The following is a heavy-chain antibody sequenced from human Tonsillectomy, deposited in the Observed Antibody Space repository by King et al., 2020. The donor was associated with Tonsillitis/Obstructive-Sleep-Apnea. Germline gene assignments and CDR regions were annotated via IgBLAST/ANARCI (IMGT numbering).Heavy chain of an antibody. D-gene: IGHD4-17*01. V-gene: IGHV3-15*07. J-gene: IGHJ6*02. CDR2: IKRKADGGTT. CDR1: GFTFYNAW. CDR3: TTLSDYGVLVYNGVDV. Sequence: VQLVESGGGLVRSGGSLRLSCAASGFTFYNAWMNWVRQAPGKGREWVGRIKRKADGGTTDYAAPVQGRFTISRDDSKNKLYLQMNSLKTEDTAVYYCTTLSDYGVLVYNGVDVWGQGTTVTVSS.